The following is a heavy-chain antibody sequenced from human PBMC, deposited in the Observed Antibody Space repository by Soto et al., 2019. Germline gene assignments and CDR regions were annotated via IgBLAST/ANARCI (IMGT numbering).Heavy chain of an antibody. CDR1: GFTFSNYW. J-gene: IGHJ4*02. Sequence: GGSLRLSCAPSGFTFSNYWMSWVRQAPVQGLAWVASIKQDGSVKHYVDSVKGRFTISRDNAEKSLHLQMNSLRAEGTAVFYCAKLRGDYTVVDYCGQGARVTISS. CDR3: AKLRGDYTVVDY. D-gene: IGHD4-17*01. V-gene: IGHV3-7*03. CDR2: IKQDGSVK.